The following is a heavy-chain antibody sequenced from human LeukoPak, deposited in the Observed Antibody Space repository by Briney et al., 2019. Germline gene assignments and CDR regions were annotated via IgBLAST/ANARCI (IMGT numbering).Heavy chain of an antibody. V-gene: IGHV4-31*03. CDR1: GGSISSGGYH. J-gene: IGHJ4*02. D-gene: IGHD6-13*01. CDR2: IYYSGSP. Sequence: PSETLSLTCTVSGGSISSGGYHWSWIRQHPGKGLEWIGYIYYSGSPYYNPSLKSRVTISVDTSKNQFSLKLSSVTAADTAVYYCARARSSWYPYFDYWGQGTLVTVSS. CDR3: ARARSSWYPYFDY.